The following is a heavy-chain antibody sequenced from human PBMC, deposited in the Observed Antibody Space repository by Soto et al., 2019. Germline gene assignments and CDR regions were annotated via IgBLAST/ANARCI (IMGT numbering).Heavy chain of an antibody. J-gene: IGHJ2*01. D-gene: IGHD5-12*01. CDR1: GFSLSTSGVG. CDR2: IYWDDDK. V-gene: IGHV2-5*02. CDR3: AHRRGLLATGEGWYFDL. Sequence: QITLKESGPTLVKPTQTLTLTCTFSGFSLSTSGVGVAWLRQPPGKALEWLALIYWDDDKRYSPSLKSRLTLTNENSKNHGVLTRSYMDPVDTSTYLCAHRRGLLATGEGWYFDLWGRGTLVTVAS.